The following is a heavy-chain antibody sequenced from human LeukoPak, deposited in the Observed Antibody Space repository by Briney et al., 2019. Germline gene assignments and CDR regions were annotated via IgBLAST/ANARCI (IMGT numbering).Heavy chain of an antibody. V-gene: IGHV1-2*02. Sequence: GASVKVSFKASVYTFTGYYMHSVRQAPGQGLEWMGWINPNSGCTNYAQKFQGRINMTSDTSISTPYMELSRLRSDDTAVYYCARSVYGLYYYDSSGYYPYYFDYWGQGTLVTVSS. D-gene: IGHD3-22*01. CDR1: VYTFTGYY. J-gene: IGHJ4*02. CDR2: INPNSGCT. CDR3: ARSVYGLYYYDSSGYYPYYFDY.